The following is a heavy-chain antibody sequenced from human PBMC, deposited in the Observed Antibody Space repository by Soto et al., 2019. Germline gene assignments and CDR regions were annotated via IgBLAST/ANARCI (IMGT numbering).Heavy chain of an antibody. CDR1: GGTFSRYF. CDR2: ISPIFGTA. V-gene: IGHV1-69*13. J-gene: IGHJ4*02. Sequence: SVKVSCKASGGTFSRYFISWVRQAPGQGLEWMGGISPIFGTANYAQKFQGRVTITADESTSTAYMELSSLRSEDTAVYYCARVVQIAAARYDYWGQGTLVTVSS. CDR3: ARVVQIAAARYDY. D-gene: IGHD6-13*01.